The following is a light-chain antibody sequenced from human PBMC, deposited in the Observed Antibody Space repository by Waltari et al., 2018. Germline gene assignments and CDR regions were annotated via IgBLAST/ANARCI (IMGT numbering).Light chain of an antibody. V-gene: IGKV3-11*01. Sequence: DIVLTQSPATLSLSPGARATLSCRASQSVSSYLAWYQQKPGQAPRLLIYDASNRATGIPARFSGSGSGTDFTLTISSLEPEDFAVYYCQQRSNWPRWTFGQGTKVEIK. CDR2: DAS. CDR3: QQRSNWPRWT. CDR1: QSVSSY. J-gene: IGKJ1*01.